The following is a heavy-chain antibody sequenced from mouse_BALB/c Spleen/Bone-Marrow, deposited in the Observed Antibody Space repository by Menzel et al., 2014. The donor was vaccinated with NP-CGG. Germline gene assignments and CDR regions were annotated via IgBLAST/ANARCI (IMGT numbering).Heavy chain of an antibody. CDR1: GYTFTDYA. CDR2: ISTYSGIS. J-gene: IGHJ4*01. CDR3: ARRPTATRAMDC. Sequence: VKLVESGPELVRPGVSARISCKGSGYTFTDYAMHWVKQSHAKSLEWIGVISTYSGISNYNQKFKGKATMTVDKSSSTAYMELAGLTSEDSAIYYCARRPTATRAMDCWGQGTSVTVSS. V-gene: IGHV1-67*01. D-gene: IGHD1-2*01.